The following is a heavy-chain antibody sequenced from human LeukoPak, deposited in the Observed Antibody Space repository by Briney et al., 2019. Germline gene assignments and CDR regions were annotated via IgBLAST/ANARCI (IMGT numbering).Heavy chain of an antibody. Sequence: LAGGSLRLSCAASGFTFDDYGMSWVRQAPGKGLEWVSGINWNGGSTGYADSVKGRFTIPRDNAKNSLYLQMNSLRAEDTALYYCARDSPYYYDSSGPFDYWGQGTLVTVSS. V-gene: IGHV3-20*04. J-gene: IGHJ4*02. CDR1: GFTFDDYG. CDR2: INWNGGST. D-gene: IGHD3-22*01. CDR3: ARDSPYYYDSSGPFDY.